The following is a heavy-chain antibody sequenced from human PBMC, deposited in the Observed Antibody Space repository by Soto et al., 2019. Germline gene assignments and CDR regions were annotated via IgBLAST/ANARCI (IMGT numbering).Heavy chain of an antibody. V-gene: IGHV3-15*01. Sequence: GASLRLSCAASGFTFSNAWMSWVRQAPGRGLECVGRINSKSDGGTTDYAAPEKCSFAISRDDSKNPLYLQMDSLKTEDTAVYYCTTDRVHNYDSASSEMDTLALHAALQDCIWG. CDR1: GFTFSNAW. CDR2: INSKSDGGTT. CDR3: TTDRVHNYDSASSEMDTLALHAALQDCI. J-gene: IGHJ3*02. D-gene: IGHD3-16*01.